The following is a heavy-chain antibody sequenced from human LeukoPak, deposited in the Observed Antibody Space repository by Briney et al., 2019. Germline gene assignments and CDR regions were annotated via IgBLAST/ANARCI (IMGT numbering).Heavy chain of an antibody. Sequence: SSETLSLTCTVSGGSISSGGYYWSWIRQPAGKGLEWIGRIYTSGSTNYNPSLKSRVTISVDTSKNQFSLKLSSVTAADTAVYYCARGPNYPSPSPFDYWGQGTLVTVSS. CDR1: GGSISSGGYY. J-gene: IGHJ4*02. CDR2: IYTSGST. D-gene: IGHD5-24*01. CDR3: ARGPNYPSPSPFDY. V-gene: IGHV4-61*02.